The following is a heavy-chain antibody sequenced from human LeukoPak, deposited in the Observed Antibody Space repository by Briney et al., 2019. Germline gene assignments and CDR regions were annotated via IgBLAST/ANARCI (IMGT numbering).Heavy chain of an antibody. CDR3: ARAIAVAGSYYYYMDV. CDR1: GFTFSSYG. Sequence: GGSLRLSCAASGFTFSSYGMHWVRQAPGKGLEWVAFIRYDGSNKYYADSVKGRFTISRDNAKNSLYLQMNSLRAEDTAVYYCARAIAVAGSYYYYMDVWGKGTTVTVSS. J-gene: IGHJ6*03. D-gene: IGHD6-19*01. CDR2: IRYDGSNK. V-gene: IGHV3-30*02.